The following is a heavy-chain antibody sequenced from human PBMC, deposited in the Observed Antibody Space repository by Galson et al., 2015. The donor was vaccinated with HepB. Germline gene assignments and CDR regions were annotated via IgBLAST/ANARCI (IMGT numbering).Heavy chain of an antibody. CDR1: GFTFSNYW. CDR3: ARESRIAAGGAAAGILRFHYYFDY. CDR2: IKQDGSEK. D-gene: IGHD6-13*01. J-gene: IGHJ4*02. V-gene: IGHV3-7*03. Sequence: SLRLSCAASGFTFSNYWMNWVRQAPGKGLEWVANIKQDGSEKYYVDSVKGRFTISRDNAKNSLFLQMNSLRAEDTAVYYCARESRIAAGGAAAGILRFHYYFDYWGQGTLVTVSS.